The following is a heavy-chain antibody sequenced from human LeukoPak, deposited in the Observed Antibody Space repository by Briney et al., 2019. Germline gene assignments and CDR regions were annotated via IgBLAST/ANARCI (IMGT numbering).Heavy chain of an antibody. CDR1: GGSVSNSLYY. J-gene: IGHJ4*02. CDR3: ARVLRAASWRSYDY. CDR2: IYYSGST. Sequence: PSETLSFTCTVSGGSVSNSLYYWSWIRQPPGKGLEWIGYIYYSGSTNYSPSLKSRVTISIDTSRNQFSLRLNSMTAADTAVYYCARVLRAASWRSYDYWGQGSLVTVSS. D-gene: IGHD5-18*01. V-gene: IGHV4-61*01.